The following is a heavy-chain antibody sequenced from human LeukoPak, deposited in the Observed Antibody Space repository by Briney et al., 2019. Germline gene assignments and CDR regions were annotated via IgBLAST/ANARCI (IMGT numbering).Heavy chain of an antibody. CDR2: ISSDGWST. CDR3: ARVPQFPGISSDY. CDR1: GFIFSSHW. D-gene: IGHD2-21*01. J-gene: IGHJ4*02. V-gene: IGHV3-74*01. Sequence: RPGGSLRLSCAASGFIFSSHWMHWVRQAPGKGLVWVSRISSDGWSTSYADSVKGRFTASRDNAENTLYLQMNSLRAEDTAVYYCARVPQFPGISSDYWGQGSLVTVSS.